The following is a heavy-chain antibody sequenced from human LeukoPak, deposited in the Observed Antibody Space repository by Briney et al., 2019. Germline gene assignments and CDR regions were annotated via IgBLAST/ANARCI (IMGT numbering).Heavy chain of an antibody. D-gene: IGHD2-2*01. V-gene: IGHV4-59*08. J-gene: IGHJ5*02. Sequence: SETLSLTCTVSGGSISSYYWNWIRQPPGKGLEWIGYIYYSGSTYYNPSLRSRVTISVDTSKNQFSLNLSSVTAADTAVYYCARRVGYCSSTSCRNWFDPWGQGTLVTVSS. CDR3: ARRVGYCSSTSCRNWFDP. CDR2: IYYSGST. CDR1: GGSISSYY.